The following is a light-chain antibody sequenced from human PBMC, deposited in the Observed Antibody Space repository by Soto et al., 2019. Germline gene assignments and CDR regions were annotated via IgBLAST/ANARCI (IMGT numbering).Light chain of an antibody. CDR1: SSDVGGYNY. CDR3: SSYTSSSTLVV. CDR2: DVS. Sequence: QSALTQAASVSGSPGRSITISCTGTSSDVGGYNYVSWYQQHPGKAPKLMIYDVSNRPSGVSNRFSGSKSGNTASLTISGLQAQDEADYYCSSYTSSSTLVVFGGGTKLTVL. J-gene: IGLJ2*01. V-gene: IGLV2-14*01.